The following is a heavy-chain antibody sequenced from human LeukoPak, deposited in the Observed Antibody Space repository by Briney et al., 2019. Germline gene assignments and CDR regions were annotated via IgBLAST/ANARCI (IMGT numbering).Heavy chain of an antibody. V-gene: IGHV1-8*01. CDR2: MNPKSGNT. Sequence: ASVKVSCKASGYTFSNYEINWVRQATGQGLEWMGWMNPKSGNTGYAQKFQGRVTMTRNTSISTAYMEVSSLRSEDTAVYYCARSSDSGSGSYYMYPPNWFDPWGQGTLVTVSS. CDR1: GYTFSNYE. J-gene: IGHJ5*02. D-gene: IGHD3-10*01. CDR3: ARSSDSGSGSYYMYPPNWFDP.